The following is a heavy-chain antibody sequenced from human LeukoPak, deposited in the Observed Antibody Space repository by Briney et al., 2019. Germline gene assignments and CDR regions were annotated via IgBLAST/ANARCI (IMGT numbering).Heavy chain of an antibody. CDR1: GGSISSYY. V-gene: IGHV4-59*01. Sequence: SETLSLTCTVSGGSISSYYWSWIRQPPGKGLEWIGHIYYSGSTNYNPSLKSRVTISVDTSKSQFSLELSSVTAADTAVYYCARLTTYCSSTSCLDYWGQGTLVTVSS. CDR3: ARLTTYCSSTSCLDY. D-gene: IGHD2-2*01. J-gene: IGHJ4*02. CDR2: IYYSGST.